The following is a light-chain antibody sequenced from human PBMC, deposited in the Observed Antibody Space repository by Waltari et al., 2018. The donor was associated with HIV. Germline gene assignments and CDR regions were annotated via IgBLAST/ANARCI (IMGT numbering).Light chain of an antibody. CDR3: QQLNTYPPDT. CDR2: AAS. CDR1: EDINEF. Sequence: DIQLTRSPSFLSPSIGERVRITCRASEDINEFFAWYQQKPGVAPKLLIYAASTLEDEVPSRVSGSGSGTDFTLTISSLQPEDFATYFCQQLNTYPPDTFGPGTKLEI. J-gene: IGKJ2*01. V-gene: IGKV1-9*01.